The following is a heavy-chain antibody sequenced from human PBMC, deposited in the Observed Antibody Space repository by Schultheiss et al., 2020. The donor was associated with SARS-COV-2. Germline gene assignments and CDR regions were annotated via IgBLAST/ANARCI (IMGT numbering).Heavy chain of an antibody. V-gene: IGHV4-34*01. CDR3: ARGPTDGMDV. J-gene: IGHJ6*02. CDR2: IYYSGST. Sequence: SETLSLTCAVYGGSFSGYFWSWIRQPPGKGLEWIGSIYYSGSTYYNPSLKSRVTISVDTSKNQFSLKLSSVTAADTAVYYCARGPTDGMDVWGQGTTVTVSS. CDR1: GGSFSGYF.